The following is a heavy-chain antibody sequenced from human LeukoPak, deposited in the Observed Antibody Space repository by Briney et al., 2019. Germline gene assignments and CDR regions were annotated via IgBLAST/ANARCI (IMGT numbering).Heavy chain of an antibody. V-gene: IGHV4-30-2*01. J-gene: IGHJ4*02. CDR3: ARGGSYGDYVFDY. D-gene: IGHD4-17*01. CDR2: IYHSGST. Sequence: PSETLSPTCAVSVGSLRSGGLSRGWVPPPPRKGPEGIGYIYHSGSTYYNPSLKSRVTISVDRSKNQFSLKLSSVTAADTAVYYCARGGSYGDYVFDYWGQGTLVTVSS. CDR1: VGSLRSGGLS.